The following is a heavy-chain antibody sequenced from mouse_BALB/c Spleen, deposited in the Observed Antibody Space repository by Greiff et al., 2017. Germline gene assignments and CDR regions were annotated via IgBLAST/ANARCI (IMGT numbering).Heavy chain of an antibody. V-gene: IGHV1S34*01. CDR3: ARGGWYYYGSSYGYLAV. CDR2: ISSYYGAT. J-gene: IGHJ1*01. CDR1: GYSFTGYY. Sequence: LVKTGASVKISCKASGYSFTGYYMHWVKQSHGKSLVWIGYISSYYGATSYNQKCKGKATFTVDTSSSTAYMQFNSLTSEDSSVYYCARGGWYYYGSSYGYLAVGGAGTTVTVSS. D-gene: IGHD1-1*01.